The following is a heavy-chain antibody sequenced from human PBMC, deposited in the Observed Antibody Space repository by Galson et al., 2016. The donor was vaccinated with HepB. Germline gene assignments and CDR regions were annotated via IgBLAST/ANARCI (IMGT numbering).Heavy chain of an antibody. J-gene: IGHJ2*01. Sequence: SETLSLTCTVSGGSISSTSYLWVWIRQSPGKGLEWIGNIYYDGSTNHNPSLKSRVSISIDKSKNQFSLKLSAVTAADTAMYYCARDRVDSDGPYWYFDLWGRGTLVSVSS. CDR2: IYYDGST. CDR3: ARDRVDSDGPYWYFDL. CDR1: GGSISSTSYL. V-gene: IGHV4-39*07. D-gene: IGHD2-15*01.